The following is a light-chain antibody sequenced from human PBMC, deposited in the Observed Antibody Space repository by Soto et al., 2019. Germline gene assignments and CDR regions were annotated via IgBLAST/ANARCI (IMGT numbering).Light chain of an antibody. CDR1: QSVSRY. CDR3: QQRSDRPLT. Sequence: FVLTQSPFTLSFSPGERATLSCRASQSVSRYLAWYQQKPGQAPRLLIYDTSIRPTGIPARFSGSGSGTDFTLTISSLEPEDFAIYYCQQRSDRPLTFGQGTRLEIK. CDR2: DTS. V-gene: IGKV3-11*01. J-gene: IGKJ5*01.